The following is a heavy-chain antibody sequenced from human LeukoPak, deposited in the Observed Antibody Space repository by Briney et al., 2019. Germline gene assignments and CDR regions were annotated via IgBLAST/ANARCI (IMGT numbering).Heavy chain of an antibody. Sequence: PSETLSLTCTVFGGSISSSSYYWGWIRQPPGKGLEWIGSICYSGSTYYNPSLKSRVTISVDTSKNQFSLKLSSVTAADTAVYYCARLISDFVGYLDYWGQGTLVTVSS. CDR3: ARLISDFVGYLDY. CDR2: ICYSGST. D-gene: IGHD3-3*01. V-gene: IGHV4-39*01. CDR1: GGSISSSSYY. J-gene: IGHJ4*02.